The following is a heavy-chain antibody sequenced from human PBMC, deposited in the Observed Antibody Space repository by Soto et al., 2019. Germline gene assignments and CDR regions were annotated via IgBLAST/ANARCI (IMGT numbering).Heavy chain of an antibody. Sequence: QVQLQQWGAGLLKPSETLSLTCAVYGGSFSGYYWSWIRQPPGKGLEWIGEINHSGSTNYNPSLKSRVTISVDTSKTQFSLKLSSVTAADTAVYYCPRGSLTRLWFGELYPFYYYYGMDVWGQGTTVTVSS. CDR3: PRGSLTRLWFGELYPFYYYYGMDV. D-gene: IGHD3-10*01. CDR1: GGSFSGYY. V-gene: IGHV4-34*01. CDR2: INHSGST. J-gene: IGHJ6*02.